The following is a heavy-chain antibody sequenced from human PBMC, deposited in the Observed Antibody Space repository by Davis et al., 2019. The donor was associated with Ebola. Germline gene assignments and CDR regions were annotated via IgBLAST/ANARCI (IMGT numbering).Heavy chain of an antibody. CDR2: IYHSGST. J-gene: IGHJ5*02. Sequence: MPSEILSLTCTVSGGSVSSGSYYWSWIRQPPGKGLEWIGEIYHSGSTNYNPSLKSRVTISVDKSKNQFSLKLSSVTAADTAVYYCARTPGIAVAGTGFDPWGQGTLVTVSS. V-gene: IGHV4-39*07. CDR1: GGSVSSGSYY. D-gene: IGHD6-19*01. CDR3: ARTPGIAVAGTGFDP.